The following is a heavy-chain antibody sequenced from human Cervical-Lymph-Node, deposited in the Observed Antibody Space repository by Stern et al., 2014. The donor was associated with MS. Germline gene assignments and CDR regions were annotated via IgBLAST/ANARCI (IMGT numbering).Heavy chain of an antibody. CDR1: GFTFSGYG. CDR2: SWYDGTKE. D-gene: IGHD6-13*01. Sequence: VQLVESGGGAVQPGRSLRLSCATSGFTFSGYGMYWVRQAPGKGLEWVAISWYDGTKEHYADSVKGRFTISRDNSKNTLYLQMTSLRAEDTAVYYCARDDRTSWYGGMPHWGQGTLVTVSS. V-gene: IGHV3-33*01. CDR3: ARDDRTSWYGGMPH. J-gene: IGHJ4*02.